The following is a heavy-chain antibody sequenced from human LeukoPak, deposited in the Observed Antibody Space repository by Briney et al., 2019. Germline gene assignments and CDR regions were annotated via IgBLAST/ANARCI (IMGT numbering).Heavy chain of an antibody. Sequence: GGSLRLSCAASGFTFRSYEMNWARQAPGKGLEWVSYISSSDSSTHYADSVKGRFTISRDNAKNSLYLQMNSLRVEDMGVYYCARETRGHYYDSSGPDHWGQGTLVTVSS. CDR2: ISSSDSST. CDR3: ARETRGHYYDSSGPDH. J-gene: IGHJ5*02. D-gene: IGHD3-22*01. CDR1: GFTFRSYE. V-gene: IGHV3-48*03.